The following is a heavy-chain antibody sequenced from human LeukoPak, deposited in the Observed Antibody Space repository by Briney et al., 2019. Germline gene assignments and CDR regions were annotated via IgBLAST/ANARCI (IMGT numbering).Heavy chain of an antibody. CDR2: IYYSGST. J-gene: IGHJ4*02. Sequence: SETLSLTCTVSGGSISSYYWSWIRQPPGKGLEWIGYIYYSGSTNYNPSLKSRVTISVDTSKNQFSLKLSSVTAADTAVYYCARTLGYSSSWYRKGPFDYWGQGTLVTVSS. D-gene: IGHD6-13*01. CDR3: ARTLGYSSSWYRKGPFDY. V-gene: IGHV4-59*12. CDR1: GGSISSYY.